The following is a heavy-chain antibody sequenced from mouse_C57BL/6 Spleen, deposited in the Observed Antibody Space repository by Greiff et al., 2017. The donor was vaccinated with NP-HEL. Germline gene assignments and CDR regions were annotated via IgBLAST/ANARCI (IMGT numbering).Heavy chain of an antibody. J-gene: IGHJ2*01. V-gene: IGHV5-17*01. D-gene: IGHD1-1*01. CDR2: ISSGSSTI. CDR3: ASDYYGSSPDY. Sequence: EVMLVESGGGLVKPGGSLKLSCAASGFTFSDYGMHWVRQAPEKGLEWVAYISSGSSTIYYADTVKGRFTISRDNAKNTLFLQMTRRRSEDTAMYYCASDYYGSSPDYWGQGTTLTVSS. CDR1: GFTFSDYG.